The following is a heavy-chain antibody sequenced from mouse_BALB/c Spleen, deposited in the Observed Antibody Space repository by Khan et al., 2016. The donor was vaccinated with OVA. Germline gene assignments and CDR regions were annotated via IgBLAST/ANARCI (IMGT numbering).Heavy chain of an antibody. CDR1: GYSFTSYY. CDR2: IDPFNGGS. D-gene: IGHD2-2*01. CDR3: ARHGYVAWFAY. J-gene: IGHJ3*01. Sequence: IQLVQSGPELMRPGASVKISCKASGYSFTSYYIHWVKQSHGKSLEWIGYIDPFNGGSRYNQKFKGKATLTVDKSSSTAYMHLSSLTSEDSAVYYCARHGYVAWFAYWGQGTLVTVSA. V-gene: IGHV1S135*01.